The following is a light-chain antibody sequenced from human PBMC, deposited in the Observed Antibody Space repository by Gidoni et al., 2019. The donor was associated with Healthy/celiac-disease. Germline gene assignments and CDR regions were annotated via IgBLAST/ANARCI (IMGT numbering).Light chain of an antibody. CDR3: QQYGSSLWT. Sequence: IVLTQSPGTLSLSPGESATLSCRASQSVTSSFLAWYQQKSGQAPRLHIYSASSRAAGIPDRFSGSGSGTDFTLTISSLEPEDFAVYYCQQYGSSLWTFGQXTKVEIK. CDR1: QSVTSSF. V-gene: IGKV3-20*01. CDR2: SAS. J-gene: IGKJ1*01.